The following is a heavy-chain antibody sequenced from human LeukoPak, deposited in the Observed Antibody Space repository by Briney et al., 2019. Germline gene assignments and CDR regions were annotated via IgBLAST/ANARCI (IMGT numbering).Heavy chain of an antibody. J-gene: IGHJ4*02. CDR2: NSSSSSYI. Sequence: GGSLRLSCAASGFTFSSYAMSWVRQAPGKGLEWVSSNSSSSSYIYYADSVKGRFTISRDNAKNSLYLQMNSLRAEDTAVYYCARDGDSSGYEGYFDYWGQGTLVTVSS. CDR1: GFTFSSYA. V-gene: IGHV3-21*01. D-gene: IGHD3-22*01. CDR3: ARDGDSSGYEGYFDY.